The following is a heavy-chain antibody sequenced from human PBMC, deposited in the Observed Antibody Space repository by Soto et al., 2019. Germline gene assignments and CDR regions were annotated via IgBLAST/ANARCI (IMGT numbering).Heavy chain of an antibody. Sequence: QVQLVQSGDEVRKPGSSVKVSCKASGYIFVNYGISWVRQAPGQGLEWMGWISPYSGDTHYASKVQGRLTMTTDTASSTAYMALGRLTAEETAVYYCARVDTYVTPTPQDVWGQGTTVTVS. CDR1: GYIFVNYG. D-gene: IGHD5-18*01. J-gene: IGHJ6*02. CDR2: ISPYSGDT. V-gene: IGHV1-18*01. CDR3: ARVDTYVTPTPQDV.